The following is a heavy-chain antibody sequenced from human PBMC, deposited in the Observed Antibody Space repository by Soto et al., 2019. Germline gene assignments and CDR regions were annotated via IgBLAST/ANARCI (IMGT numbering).Heavy chain of an antibody. D-gene: IGHD6-13*01. CDR1: GGSISSSSYY. Sequence: PSETLSLTCTDSGGSISSSSYYWGWIRQPPGKGLEWIGSIYYSGSTYYNPSLKSRVTISVDTSKNQFSLKLSSVTAADTAVYYCARHGGGSSSEYNWFDPWGQGTLVTVSS. J-gene: IGHJ5*02. V-gene: IGHV4-39*01. CDR3: ARHGGGSSSEYNWFDP. CDR2: IYYSGST.